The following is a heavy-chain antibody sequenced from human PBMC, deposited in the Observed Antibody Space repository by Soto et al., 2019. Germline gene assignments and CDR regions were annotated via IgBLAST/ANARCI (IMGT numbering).Heavy chain of an antibody. CDR1: GFTFSSYA. CDR3: ARDPTIAARPKYYFDY. J-gene: IGHJ4*02. CDR2: ISYDGSNK. V-gene: IGHV3-30-3*01. Sequence: LRLSCAASGFTFSSYAMHWVRQAPGKGLEWVAVISYDGSNKYYADSVKGRFTISRDNSKNTLYLQMNSLRAEDTAVYYCARDPTIAARPKYYFDYWGQGTLVTVSS. D-gene: IGHD6-6*01.